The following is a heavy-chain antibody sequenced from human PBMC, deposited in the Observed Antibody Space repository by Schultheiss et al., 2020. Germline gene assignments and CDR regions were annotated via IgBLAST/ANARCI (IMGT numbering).Heavy chain of an antibody. J-gene: IGHJ4*02. CDR2: ISAYNGNT. V-gene: IGHV1-18*01. D-gene: IGHD2-21*01. CDR3: ARGGWYCGGDCYSSLDY. Sequence: ASVKVSCKASGYTFTSYGISWVRQAPGQGLEWMGWISAYNGNTNYAQKLQGRVTMTTDTSTSTAYMELRSLRSDDTAVYYCARGGWYCGGDCYSSLDYWGKGTLVTVSS. CDR1: GYTFTSYG.